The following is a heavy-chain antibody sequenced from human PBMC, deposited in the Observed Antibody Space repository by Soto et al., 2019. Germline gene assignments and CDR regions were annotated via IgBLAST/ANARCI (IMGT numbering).Heavy chain of an antibody. D-gene: IGHD2-2*01. CDR2: IYSGGST. J-gene: IGHJ6*02. CDR3: ATNKGYCSSTSCYEDYYYYGMDV. CDR1: GFTVSSNY. Sequence: EVQLVESGGGLVQPGGSLRLSCAASGFTVSSNYMSWVRQAPGKGLEWVSVIYSGGSTYYADSVKGRFTISGHNSKNTLYLQMNSLRAEDTAVYYCATNKGYCSSTSCYEDYYYYGMDVWGQGTTVTVSS. V-gene: IGHV3-53*04.